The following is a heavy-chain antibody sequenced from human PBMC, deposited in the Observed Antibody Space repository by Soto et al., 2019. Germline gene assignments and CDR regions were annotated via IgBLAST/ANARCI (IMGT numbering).Heavy chain of an antibody. CDR3: ARAPATPPDTAMAKPTPYYYYGMDV. D-gene: IGHD5-18*01. CDR2: IIPIFGTA. V-gene: IGHV1-69*01. J-gene: IGHJ6*02. CDR1: GGTFSSYA. Sequence: QVQLVQSGAEVKKPGSSVKVSCKASGGTFSSYAISWVRQAPGQGLEWMGGIIPIFGTANYAQKFQGRVTITADESTSTAYMELSSLRSEDTAVYYCARAPATPPDTAMAKPTPYYYYGMDVWGQGTTVAVSS.